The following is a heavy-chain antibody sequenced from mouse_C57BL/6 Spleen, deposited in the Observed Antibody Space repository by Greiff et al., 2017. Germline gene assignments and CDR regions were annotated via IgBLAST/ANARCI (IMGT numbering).Heavy chain of an antibody. CDR2: INPGNGGT. V-gene: IGHV1-53*01. CDR3: ARWGYDRYYYAMDD. D-gene: IGHD2-3*01. CDR1: GYTFTSSW. Sequence: QVQLQQPGTELVKPGASVKLSCKASGYTFTSSWMHWVKQRPGQGLEWIGNINPGNGGTNYNEKFKGKATLTVDTSSSTAYMQLSSLTSEDSAVYYWARWGYDRYYYAMDDWGQGTSVTVAS. J-gene: IGHJ4*01.